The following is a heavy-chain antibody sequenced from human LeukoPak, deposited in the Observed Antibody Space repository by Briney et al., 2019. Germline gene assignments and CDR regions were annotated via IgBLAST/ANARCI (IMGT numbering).Heavy chain of an antibody. V-gene: IGHV4-59*01. CDR1: GGSISSYY. CDR2: IYYSGST. CDR3: ATGIAVAGPTNFDY. J-gene: IGHJ4*02. Sequence: PSETLSLTCTVSGGSISSYYWSWIRQPPGKGLEWIGYIYYSGSTSYNPSLKSRVTISVDTSKNQFSLKLSSVTAADTAVYYCATGIAVAGPTNFDYWGQGTLVTVSS. D-gene: IGHD6-19*01.